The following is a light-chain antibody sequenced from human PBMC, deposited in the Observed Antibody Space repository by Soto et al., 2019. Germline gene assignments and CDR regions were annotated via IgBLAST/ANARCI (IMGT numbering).Light chain of an antibody. V-gene: IGLV2-8*01. CDR1: SSDVGAYKY. CDR2: EAT. Sequence: QSALTQPPSASGSPGQSVTISCTGTSSDVGAYKYVSWYQQYPGKAPKLMIYEATKRHSGVPDRFSGSKSGNTASLTVSGLQAEDEADYYCTSYVGSDIWVFGGGTKVTVL. CDR3: TSYVGSDIWV. J-gene: IGLJ3*02.